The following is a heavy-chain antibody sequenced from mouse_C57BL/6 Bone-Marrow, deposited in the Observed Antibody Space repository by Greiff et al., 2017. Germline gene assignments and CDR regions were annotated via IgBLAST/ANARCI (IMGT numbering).Heavy chain of an antibody. J-gene: IGHJ1*03. CDR2: IYPGDGDT. V-gene: IGHV1-82*01. Sequence: QVQLQQSGPELVKPGASVKISCKASGYAFSSSWMNWVKQRPGKGLEWIGRIYPGDGDTNYNGKFKGKATLTADKSSSTAYMQLSSLTSEDSAVYFCAPVIKRYFDVWGTGTTVTVSS. D-gene: IGHD2-4*01. CDR3: APVIKRYFDV. CDR1: GYAFSSSW.